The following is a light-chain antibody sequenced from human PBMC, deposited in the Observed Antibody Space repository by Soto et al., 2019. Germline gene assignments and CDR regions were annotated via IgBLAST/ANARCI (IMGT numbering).Light chain of an antibody. V-gene: IGKV3-15*01. CDR3: QQYANWPRP. CDR2: DAS. CDR1: QSVRSN. Sequence: MSQSPATVSVYPGERATLSCRASQSVRSNLAWYQQKPGQPPRLLIYDASTRATRIPSRFSGSGSGTEFTLTISSLQSEDFAVYYCQQYANWPRPFGQGTKVDI. J-gene: IGKJ1*01.